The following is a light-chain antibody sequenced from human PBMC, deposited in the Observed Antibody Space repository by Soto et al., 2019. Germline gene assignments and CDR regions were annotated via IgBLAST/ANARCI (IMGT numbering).Light chain of an antibody. CDR3: LQNHNYPRT. CDR1: QDISDD. CDR2: GAS. Sequence: AIQMTQYPSSLSASVGDRVTITCRASQDISDDVGWYQQTPGKAPKLLISGASMLQSGVPSRFSGSGSGAAFTLTITSLRPEDSATYYCLQNHNYPRTFGQGTKVEI. J-gene: IGKJ1*01. V-gene: IGKV1-6*01.